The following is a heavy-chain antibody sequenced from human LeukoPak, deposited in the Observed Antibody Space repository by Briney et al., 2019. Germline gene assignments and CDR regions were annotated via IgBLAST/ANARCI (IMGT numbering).Heavy chain of an antibody. V-gene: IGHV4-59*01. CDR2: IYYSGST. CDR1: GGSLSSYY. Sequence: SETLSLTCTVSGGSLSSYYWSWIRQPQGKGMGWVGYIYYSGSTNYNPSLTSRVTISVDSSTNQFSLKLSSVTPAHTAVYYCAPFLRGYFDYWGQGTLVTVSS. D-gene: IGHD2/OR15-2a*01. J-gene: IGHJ4*02. CDR3: APFLRGYFDY.